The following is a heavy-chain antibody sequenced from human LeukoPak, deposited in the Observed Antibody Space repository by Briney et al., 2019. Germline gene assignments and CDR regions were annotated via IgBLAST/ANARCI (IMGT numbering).Heavy chain of an antibody. Sequence: SVKVSCKASGGTFSSYAISWVRQAPGQGLEWMGGIIPIFGTANYAQKFQGRVTITTDESTSTAYMELSSLRSEDTAVYYCARGGVGATSFDYWGQGTLVTVSS. CDR1: GGTFSSYA. V-gene: IGHV1-69*05. CDR3: ARGGVGATSFDY. D-gene: IGHD1-26*01. J-gene: IGHJ4*02. CDR2: IIPIFGTA.